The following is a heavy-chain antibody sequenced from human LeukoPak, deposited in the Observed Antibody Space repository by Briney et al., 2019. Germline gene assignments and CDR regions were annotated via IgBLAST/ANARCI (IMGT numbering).Heavy chain of an antibody. CDR2: IRSDGSNK. J-gene: IGHJ4*02. CDR3: ATEGSFDY. V-gene: IGHV3-30*02. CDR1: GFTFGSYG. Sequence: GGSLRLSCAASGFTFGSYGMHWVRQAPGKGLEWVTFIRSDGSNKYYADSVKGRFTISRDNSKNTLYLQMNSLRAEDAAVYYCATEGSFDYWGQGTLVTVSS.